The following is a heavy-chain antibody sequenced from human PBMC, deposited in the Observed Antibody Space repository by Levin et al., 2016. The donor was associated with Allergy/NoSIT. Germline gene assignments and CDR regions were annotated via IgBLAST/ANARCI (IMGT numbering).Heavy chain of an antibody. V-gene: IGHV3-23*01. J-gene: IGHJ5*02. Sequence: GGSLRLSCTASGFTFNIYAMSWVRQAPGKGLEWVSSLSASGDRTYYADSVRGRFTISRDNSKNALYLHMNSLGAEDTALYYCAKGNSGSGTYNWFDPWGQGTLVTVSS. CDR2: LSASGDRT. CDR1: GFTFNIYA. D-gene: IGHD3-10*01. CDR3: AKGNSGSGTYNWFDP.